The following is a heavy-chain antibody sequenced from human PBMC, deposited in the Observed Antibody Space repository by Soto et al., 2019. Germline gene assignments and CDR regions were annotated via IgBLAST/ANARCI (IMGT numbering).Heavy chain of an antibody. CDR3: ARAVGDPLYYLDY. CDR1: SDSISSYY. D-gene: IGHD6-19*01. CDR2: TDYSGNT. V-gene: IGHV4-59*08. J-gene: IGHJ4*02. Sequence: QVQLQESGPGLVRPSETLSLTCTVSSDSISSYYWIWIRQSPGKGLEWIGYTDYSGNTNYNPSLNGRVTISGDTSKNQFSLRLSSVTAADTAVYYCARAVGDPLYYLDYWGQGTLVTVSS.